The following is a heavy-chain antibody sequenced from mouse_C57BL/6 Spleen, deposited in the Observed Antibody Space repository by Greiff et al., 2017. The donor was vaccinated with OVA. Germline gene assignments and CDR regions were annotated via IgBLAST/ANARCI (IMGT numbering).Heavy chain of an antibody. V-gene: IGHV14-2*01. Sequence: EVQLQQSGAELVKPGASVKLSCTASGFNIKDYYIHWVKQRPEQGLEWIARIDPGGGNPNYSPKFKGKATITADTSSNTAYMQLSSLTSEDTAVYYCARFTVVPYYYAMDYWGQGTSVTVSS. J-gene: IGHJ4*01. CDR3: ARFTVVPYYYAMDY. CDR2: IDPGGGNP. D-gene: IGHD1-1*01. CDR1: GFNIKDYY.